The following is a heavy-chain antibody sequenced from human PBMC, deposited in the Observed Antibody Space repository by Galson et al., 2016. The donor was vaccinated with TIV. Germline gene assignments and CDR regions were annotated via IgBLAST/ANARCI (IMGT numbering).Heavy chain of an antibody. Sequence: SVKVSCKASGYTFTGYFLHWVRQAPGRGLEWMGWINCNIGATKFAQNFQGRVIMTTSTPTDYMELSNLTSVDTAVYYCARDWGTGSFYFEYWGQGTLVTVSS. J-gene: IGHJ4*02. D-gene: IGHD3-10*01. CDR3: ARDWGTGSFYFEY. V-gene: IGHV1-2*02. CDR1: GYTFTGYF. CDR2: INCNIGAT.